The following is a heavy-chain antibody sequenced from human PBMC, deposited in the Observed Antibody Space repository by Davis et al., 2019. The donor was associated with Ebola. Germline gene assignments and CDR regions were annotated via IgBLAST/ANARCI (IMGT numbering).Heavy chain of an antibody. CDR3: ARPIYCSGGSCTDY. D-gene: IGHD2-15*01. CDR2: INTNTGNP. CDR1: GYTFNKYA. Sequence: ASVKVSCKASGYTFNKYAMNWVRQAPGQGLEWMGWINTNTGNPTYAQGFTGRFVFSLDTSVSTAYLQISGLKAEDTAVYYCARPIYCSGGSCTDYWGQGTLVTVSS. J-gene: IGHJ4*02. V-gene: IGHV7-4-1*02.